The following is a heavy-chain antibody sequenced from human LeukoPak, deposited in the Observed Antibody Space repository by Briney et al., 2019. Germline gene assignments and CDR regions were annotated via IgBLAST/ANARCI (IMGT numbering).Heavy chain of an antibody. V-gene: IGHV3-33*01. CDR2: IWYDGSNK. J-gene: IGHJ4*02. CDR1: GFTFSSYG. CDR3: ARGIRYFDWLSYY. Sequence: PGGSLRLSCAASGFTFSSYGMHWVRQAPGKELEWVAVIWYDGSNKYYADSVKGRFTISRDNSKNTLYLQMNSLRAEDTAVYYCARGIRYFDWLSYYWGQGTLVTVSS. D-gene: IGHD3-9*01.